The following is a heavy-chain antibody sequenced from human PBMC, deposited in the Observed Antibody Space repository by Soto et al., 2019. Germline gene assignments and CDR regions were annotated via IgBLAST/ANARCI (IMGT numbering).Heavy chain of an antibody. D-gene: IGHD3-3*01. CDR1: GGTFSSYA. J-gene: IGHJ6*02. CDR3: ASPTRSGGYYAYYYYGMDV. V-gene: IGHV1-69*13. CDR2: IIPIFGTA. Sequence: SVKVSCKASGGTFSSYAISWVRQAPGQGLEWMGGIIPIFGTANYAQKFQGRVTITADESTSTAYMELSSLRSEDTAVYYCASPTRSGGYYAYYYYGMDVWGQGTTVTVSS.